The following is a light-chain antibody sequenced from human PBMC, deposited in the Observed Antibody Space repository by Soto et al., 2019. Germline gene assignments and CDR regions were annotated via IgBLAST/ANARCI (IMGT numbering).Light chain of an antibody. CDR1: QSDGSN. CDR3: QQYNNWPPYT. V-gene: IGKV3-15*01. Sequence: EIVMTQSPATLSVSPGERATLSCRASQSDGSNLAWYQQKPGQAPRLLIYGSSTTATGIPARFSGSGSETEFTLTISSLQSEDFAVFFCQQYNNWPPYTFGQGIKLEIK. CDR2: GSS. J-gene: IGKJ2*01.